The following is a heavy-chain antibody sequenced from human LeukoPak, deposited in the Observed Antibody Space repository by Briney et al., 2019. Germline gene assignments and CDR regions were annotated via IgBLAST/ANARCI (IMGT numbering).Heavy chain of an antibody. CDR1: GGSINNYY. Sequence: SETLSLTCTVSGGSINNYYWSWIRQPPGKGLEWIGYINYSGRTNYNPSLKSRVTISVDTSKNQFSLKLSSVTAADTAVYYCARTITMVRGARRTEYFQHWGQGTLVTVSS. CDR3: ARTITMVRGARRTEYFQH. V-gene: IGHV4-59*08. CDR2: INYSGRT. J-gene: IGHJ1*01. D-gene: IGHD3-10*01.